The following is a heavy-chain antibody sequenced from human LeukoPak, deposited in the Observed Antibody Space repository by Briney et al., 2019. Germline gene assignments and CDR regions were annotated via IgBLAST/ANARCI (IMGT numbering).Heavy chain of an antibody. Sequence: GGSLRLSCVASGFTFSSYSMHWVRQAPGKGLVWVSRIFVDGSSTSYADSVKGRFTISRDNTKNTLYLQMSSLRDDDTAVYYCARAGASYAMDVRGQGTTVTVS. V-gene: IGHV3-74*01. CDR1: GFTFSSYS. CDR3: ARAGASYAMDV. D-gene: IGHD1-14*01. J-gene: IGHJ6*02. CDR2: IFVDGSST.